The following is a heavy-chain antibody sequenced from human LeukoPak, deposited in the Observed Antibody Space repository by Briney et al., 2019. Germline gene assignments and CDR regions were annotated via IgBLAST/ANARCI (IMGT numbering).Heavy chain of an antibody. D-gene: IGHD3-16*01. CDR1: GFTFGTYW. V-gene: IGHV3-7*03. J-gene: IGHJ3*02. Sequence: GGSLRLSCEASGFTFGTYWMSWVRQAPGKGLEWVANIKQDGSEKYYVDSVKGRFTISRDNAKNSLYLQMNSLRAEDTALYYCALIGGVAFDIWGQGTMVTVSS. CDR3: ALIGGVAFDI. CDR2: IKQDGSEK.